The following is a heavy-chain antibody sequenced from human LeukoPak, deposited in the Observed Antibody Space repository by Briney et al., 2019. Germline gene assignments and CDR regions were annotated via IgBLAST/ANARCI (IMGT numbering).Heavy chain of an antibody. CDR2: ISSNGGRT. CDR3: SRWSFENDACDI. J-gene: IGHJ3*02. Sequence: PGGPLRLSCSASGSTFSSYAMHWVRPAPGKGLEYVSAISSNGGRTYYADSVKGSFTISRDNSKNTLYLQMSSLRAEDTAVDYGSRWSFENDACDIWGQGTRVTVSS. V-gene: IGHV3-64D*06. D-gene: IGHD4-23*01. CDR1: GSTFSSYA.